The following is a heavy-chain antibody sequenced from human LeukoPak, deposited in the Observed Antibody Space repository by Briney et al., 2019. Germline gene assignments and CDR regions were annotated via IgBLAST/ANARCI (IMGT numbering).Heavy chain of an antibody. CDR3: ARSLVDTAMVTPLGPDY. CDR1: GGSISSYY. J-gene: IGHJ4*02. V-gene: IGHV4-59*01. D-gene: IGHD5-18*01. Sequence: SETLSLTCTVPGGSISSYYWSWIRQPPGKGLEWIGYIYYSGSTNYNPSLKSRVTISVDTSKNQFSLKLSSVTAADTAVYYCARSLVDTAMVTPLGPDYWGQGTLVTVSS. CDR2: IYYSGST.